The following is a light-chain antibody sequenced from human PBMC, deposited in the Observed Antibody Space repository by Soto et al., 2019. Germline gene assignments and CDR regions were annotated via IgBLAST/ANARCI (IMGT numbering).Light chain of an antibody. CDR1: PSLLHSNGYNY. V-gene: IGKV2-28*01. CDR3: MQALQTPIT. CDR2: LGS. J-gene: IGKJ5*01. Sequence: IVLTQSPLSLAVTPGEPAPISCSAIPSLLHSNGYNYLDWYLQKPGQSPQLLIYLGSNRASGVPDRFSGSGSGTDFTLKISRVEAEDVGVYYCMQALQTPITLGQGTRLEIK.